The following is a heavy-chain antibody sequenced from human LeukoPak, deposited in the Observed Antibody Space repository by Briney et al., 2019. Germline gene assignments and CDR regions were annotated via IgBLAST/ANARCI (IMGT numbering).Heavy chain of an antibody. CDR2: ISSSSSYI. D-gene: IGHD5-24*01. CDR1: GFRFNTYW. V-gene: IGHV3-21*01. Sequence: PGGSLRLSCAASGFRFNTYWMSWVRQAPGKGLEWVSSISSSSSYIYYADSVKGRFTISRDNAKNSLYLQMNSLRAEDTAVYYCAREGWRDGFNFFDYWGQGTLVTVSS. CDR3: AREGWRDGFNFFDY. J-gene: IGHJ4*02.